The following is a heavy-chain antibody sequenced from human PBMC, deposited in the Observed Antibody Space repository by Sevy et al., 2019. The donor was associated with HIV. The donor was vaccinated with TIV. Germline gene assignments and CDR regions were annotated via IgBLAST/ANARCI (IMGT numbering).Heavy chain of an antibody. V-gene: IGHV7-4-1*02. CDR2: INTNTGNP. J-gene: IGHJ6*02. Sequence: ASVKVSCKASGYTFSSYTMNWVRQAPGQGLEWMGWINTNTGNPTYAQGFTGRFVFSLDTSVSTAYLQISSLKAEDTAVYYCARDVITIFGVVSTLPYGMDVWGQGTTVTVSS. CDR1: GYTFSSYT. CDR3: ARDVITIFGVVSTLPYGMDV. D-gene: IGHD3-3*01.